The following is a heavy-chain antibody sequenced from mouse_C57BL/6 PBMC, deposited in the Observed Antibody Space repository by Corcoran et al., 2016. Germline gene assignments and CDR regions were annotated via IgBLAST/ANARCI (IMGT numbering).Heavy chain of an antibody. V-gene: IGHV8-12*01. CDR3: ARLGRWYFDV. CDR2: IYWDDDK. Sequence: QVTLKESGPGILQSSQTPSLTCSFSGFSLSTSGMGVSWIRQPSGKGLEWLAHIYWDDDKRYNPSLKSRLTISKDTSRNQVFLKITSVDTADTATYYCARLGRWYFDVWGTGTTVTVSS. D-gene: IGHD4-1*01. J-gene: IGHJ1*03. CDR1: GFSLSTSGMG.